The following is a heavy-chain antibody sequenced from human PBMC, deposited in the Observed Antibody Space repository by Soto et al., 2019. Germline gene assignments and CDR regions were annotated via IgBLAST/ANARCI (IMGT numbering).Heavy chain of an antibody. V-gene: IGHV5-51*01. CDR2: IYPGDSDT. CDR3: ERRIAVAGRYYFDY. D-gene: IGHD6-19*01. Sequence: GESLKISCKGSGYSFTSYWIGWVRQMPGKGLEWMGIIYPGDSDTRYSPSFQGQVTISADKSISTAYLQWGSLKASDTAMYYCERRIAVAGRYYFDYWGPGTLVTVSS. CDR1: GYSFTSYW. J-gene: IGHJ4*02.